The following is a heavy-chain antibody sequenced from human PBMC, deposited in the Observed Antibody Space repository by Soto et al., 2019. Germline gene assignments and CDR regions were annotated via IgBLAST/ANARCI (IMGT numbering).Heavy chain of an antibody. CDR1: GGSISSGGYS. CDR3: ARDKGPFDP. J-gene: IGHJ5*02. Sequence: SETLSLTCAVSGGSISSGGYSWSWIRQPPGKGLEWIGYIYHSGSTYYNQSLKSRVTISVDRSKNQFSLKLSFLTAADTAVYYCARDKGPFDPWGQGTLVTVSS. V-gene: IGHV4-30-2*01. CDR2: IYHSGST.